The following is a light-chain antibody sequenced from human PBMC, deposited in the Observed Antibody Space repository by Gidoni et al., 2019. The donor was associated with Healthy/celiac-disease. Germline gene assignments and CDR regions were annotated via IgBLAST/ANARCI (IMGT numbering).Light chain of an antibody. CDR2: DAS. Sequence: DLHMTQSPSSLSASVGDRVTITCHASQDISNYLNWYQQKPGKAPKLLIYDASNLETGVPSRFSGSGSGTDFTFTISSLQPEDIATYYCQQYDNLPYTFGQGTKLEIK. CDR3: QQYDNLPYT. J-gene: IGKJ2*01. CDR1: QDISNY. V-gene: IGKV1-33*01.